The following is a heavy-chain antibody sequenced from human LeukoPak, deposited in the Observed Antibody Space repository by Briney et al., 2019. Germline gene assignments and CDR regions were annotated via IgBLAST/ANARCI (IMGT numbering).Heavy chain of an antibody. V-gene: IGHV1-46*02. CDR2: VNPNSAST. D-gene: IGHD6-13*01. Sequence: ASVKVSCKASGYTFNDYYMHWVRQAPGHRLEWMGWVNPNSASTTYAQKFQGRVTMTRDTSTSTVYMELSSLRSEDTAVYYCARMAAAGTWYFDLWGRGTLVTVSS. CDR1: GYTFNDYY. CDR3: ARMAAAGTWYFDL. J-gene: IGHJ2*01.